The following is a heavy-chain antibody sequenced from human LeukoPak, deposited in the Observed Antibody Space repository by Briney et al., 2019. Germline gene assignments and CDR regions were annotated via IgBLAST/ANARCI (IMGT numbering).Heavy chain of an antibody. CDR2: INQDGSEK. J-gene: IGHJ6*03. Sequence: QTGGSRRLSCAASGFTLSSFYMSWVRQAPGKGLEWVADINQDGSEKSYVASVRGRFTISRDNAANSLYLQMNSLRSDDTAVYYCARTDSSSSYYSYYYMDVWGKGTTVTVSS. CDR1: GFTLSSFY. D-gene: IGHD6-6*01. CDR3: ARTDSSSSYYSYYYMDV. V-gene: IGHV3-7*01.